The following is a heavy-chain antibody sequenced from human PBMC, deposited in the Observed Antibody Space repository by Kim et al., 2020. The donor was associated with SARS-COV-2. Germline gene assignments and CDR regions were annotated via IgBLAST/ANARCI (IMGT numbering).Heavy chain of an antibody. J-gene: IGHJ6*02. CDR2: INHSGST. V-gene: IGHV4-34*01. CDR3: ARARVWIPLYYYGSGSYYNKPHYYYYGMDV. Sequence: SETLSLTCAAYGGSFSGYYWSWIRQPPGKGLEWIGEINHSGSTNYNPSLKSRVTISVDTSKNQFSLKLSSVTAADTAVYYCARARVWIPLYYYGSGSYYNKPHYYYYGMDVWGQGTTVTVSS. D-gene: IGHD3-10*01. CDR1: GGSFSGYY.